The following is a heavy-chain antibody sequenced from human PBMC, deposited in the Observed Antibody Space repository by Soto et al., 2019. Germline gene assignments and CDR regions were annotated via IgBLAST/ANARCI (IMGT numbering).Heavy chain of an antibody. CDR1: GFTFGDYA. J-gene: IGHJ5*01. Sequence: PGGSLRLSCTASGFTFGDYAMSWFRQAPGKGLEWVGFIRSKAYGGATEYAASVKGRFTISRDDSKSIAYLQMNSLKTEDTAVYYCTKVRADYYDCSGPDSWGQATVVPFSS. CDR2: IRSKAYGGAT. V-gene: IGHV3-49*03. CDR3: TKVRADYYDCSGPDS. D-gene: IGHD3-22*01.